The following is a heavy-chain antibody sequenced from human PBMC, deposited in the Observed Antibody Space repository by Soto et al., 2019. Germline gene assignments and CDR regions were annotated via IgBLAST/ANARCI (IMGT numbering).Heavy chain of an antibody. CDR1: CDSISNSANH. Sequence: QVQLQESGPGLVRPSQTLSLSCTVSCDSISNSANHWSCLRQHPGEDLEWIGYIYYSGGTYYSPSLKGRVTMSIDASKNQFSLKLSSVTAADTAVYYCAKGVRGVPNWFDPWGQGTLVTVSS. CDR2: IYYSGGT. J-gene: IGHJ5*02. D-gene: IGHD3-10*01. V-gene: IGHV4-31*03. CDR3: AKGVRGVPNWFDP.